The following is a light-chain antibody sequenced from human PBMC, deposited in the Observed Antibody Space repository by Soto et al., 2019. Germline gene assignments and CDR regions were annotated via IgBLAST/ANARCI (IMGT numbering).Light chain of an antibody. CDR1: QSVSSSY. V-gene: IGKV3-20*01. CDR3: QQYGSSPWT. CDR2: GAS. J-gene: IGKJ1*01. Sequence: EIVLTQSPGTLSLSPGEIATLSCRSSQSVSSSYLAWYQQKPGQAPRLLIYGASSRATGIPDRFSGSGSGTDFTRTISRLEPEDFAVYYCQQYGSSPWTFGQGTKVEVK.